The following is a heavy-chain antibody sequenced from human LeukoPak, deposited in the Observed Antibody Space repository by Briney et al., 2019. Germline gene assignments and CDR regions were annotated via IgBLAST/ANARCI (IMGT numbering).Heavy chain of an antibody. V-gene: IGHV4-59*01. CDR2: IYYSGST. CDR3: ARSNHPSYDSSGYYYAYYYYYYYMDV. D-gene: IGHD3-22*01. Sequence: SETLSLTCTVSGGSISSYYWSWIRQPPGKGLEWIGYIYYSGSTNYNPSLKSRVTISVDTSENRFSLKLSSVTAADTAVYYCARSNHPSYDSSGYYYAYYYYYYYMDVWGKGTTVTISS. CDR1: GGSISSYY. J-gene: IGHJ6*03.